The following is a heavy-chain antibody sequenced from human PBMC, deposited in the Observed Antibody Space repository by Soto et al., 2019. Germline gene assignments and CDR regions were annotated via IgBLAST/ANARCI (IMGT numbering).Heavy chain of an antibody. CDR1: GGTFSTYT. D-gene: IGHD6-13*01. J-gene: IGHJ3*02. CDR3: TFGSWWAETFDI. Sequence: QVHLVQSGAEVKKPGSSVKVSCKASGGTFSTYTLIWVRQAPGQGLEWMGRIIPFLSITNSAQKFQDRVTITADKSTSTAYVELTSLRSEDTAIYYCTFGSWWAETFDIWGQGTMVTVSS. V-gene: IGHV1-69*02. CDR2: IIPFLSIT.